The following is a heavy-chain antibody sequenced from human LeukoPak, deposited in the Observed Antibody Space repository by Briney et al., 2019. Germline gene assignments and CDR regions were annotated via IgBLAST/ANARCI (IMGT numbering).Heavy chain of an antibody. V-gene: IGHV1-69*13. CDR2: TIPIFGTA. J-gene: IGHJ4*02. CDR3: AREEVPEKIFDY. CDR1: GGTFSSYA. D-gene: IGHD1-1*01. Sequence: SVKVSCKASGGTFSSYAISWVRQAPGQGLEWMGGTIPIFGTANYAQKFQGRVTITADESTSTAYMELSSLRSDDTAVYYCAREEVPEKIFDYWGQGTLVTVSS.